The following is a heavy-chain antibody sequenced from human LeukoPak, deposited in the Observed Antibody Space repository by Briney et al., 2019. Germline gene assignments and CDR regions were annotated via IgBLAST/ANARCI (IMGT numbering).Heavy chain of an antibody. CDR1: GDSISSGNYY. D-gene: IGHD4-23*01. CDR3: ASGLTVVPNDY. CDR2: IYTSGST. J-gene: IGHJ4*02. Sequence: PSQTLSLTCTVSGDSISSGNYYWNWIRQPAGKGLEWIGRIYTSGSTNYNPSLKSRVTISVDTSKNQFSLKLSSVTAADTAVYYCASGLTVVPNDYWGQGTLVTVSS. V-gene: IGHV4-61*02.